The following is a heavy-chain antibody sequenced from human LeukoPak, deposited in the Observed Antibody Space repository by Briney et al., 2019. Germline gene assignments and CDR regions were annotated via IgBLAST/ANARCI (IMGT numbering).Heavy chain of an antibody. CDR2: ISGSGGNT. Sequence: GGSLRLSCAASGFTFSNYAMSWVRQAPGKGLLWVSGISGSGGNTYYADSVKGRFTISRDNSKNTQYLEMNSLRAEDTAVYYCAKHRGYSYAGGYWYFDLWGRGTLVTVSS. CDR3: AKHRGYSYAGGYWYFDL. V-gene: IGHV3-23*01. J-gene: IGHJ2*01. CDR1: GFTFSNYA. D-gene: IGHD5-18*01.